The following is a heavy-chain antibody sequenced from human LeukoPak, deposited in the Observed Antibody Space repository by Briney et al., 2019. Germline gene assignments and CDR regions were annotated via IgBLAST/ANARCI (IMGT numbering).Heavy chain of an antibody. J-gene: IGHJ5*02. V-gene: IGHV7-4-1*02. CDR3: ARDPYTSSSWYRGRANNWFDP. D-gene: IGHD6-13*01. CDR2: INTNTGNP. CDR1: GYTFTTYP. Sequence: ASVKVSCKASGYTFTTYPMNWVRQAPGQGLEWMGWINTNTGNPTYAQGFTGRFVLSLDTSVSTAYLQISSLKAEDTAVYYCARDPYTSSSWYRGRANNWFDPWGQGTLVTVSS.